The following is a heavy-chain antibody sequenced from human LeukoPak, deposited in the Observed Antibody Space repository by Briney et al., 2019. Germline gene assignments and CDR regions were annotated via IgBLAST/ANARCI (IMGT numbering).Heavy chain of an antibody. D-gene: IGHD6-6*01. CDR3: AGEYSSSQGLAFDI. Sequence: GASVKVSCKASGGTFSSYAISWVRQAPGQGLEWMGGIIPIFGTANYAQKFQGRVTITADESTSTAYMELSSLRSEDTAVYYCAGEYSSSQGLAFDIWGQGTMVTVSS. V-gene: IGHV1-69*13. CDR2: IIPIFGTA. CDR1: GGTFSSYA. J-gene: IGHJ3*02.